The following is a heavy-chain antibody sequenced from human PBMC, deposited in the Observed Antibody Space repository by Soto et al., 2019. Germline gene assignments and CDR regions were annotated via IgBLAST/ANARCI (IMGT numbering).Heavy chain of an antibody. J-gene: IGHJ5*02. CDR3: AQNVVAATRVNWFDT. D-gene: IGHD2-15*01. V-gene: IGHV3-23*01. Sequence: GGSLRLSCAASGFTFSSYAMSWVRQAPGKGLEWVSAISGSGGSTYYADSVKGRFTISRDNSKNKMYLTMNSLRAEQTAVYPCAQNVVAATRVNWFDTCGRGTLVTVSS. CDR2: ISGSGGST. CDR1: GFTFSSYA.